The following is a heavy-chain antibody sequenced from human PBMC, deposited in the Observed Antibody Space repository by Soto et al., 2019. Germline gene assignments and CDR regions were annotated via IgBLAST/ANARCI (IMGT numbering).Heavy chain of an antibody. CDR1: GYTFTSYY. CDR3: PRVRESFSRLWYFDV. D-gene: IGHD3-16*01. CDR2: INPNSGGT. Sequence: SVNVTCKASGYTFTSYYMHSVRQAPGQGLEWMGWINPNSGGTNYAQKFQGRVTMTRDTSISKAYTDLSRLRSDDTAVYYCPRVRESFSRLWYFDVWGRGTRV. V-gene: IGHV1-2*02. J-gene: IGHJ2*01.